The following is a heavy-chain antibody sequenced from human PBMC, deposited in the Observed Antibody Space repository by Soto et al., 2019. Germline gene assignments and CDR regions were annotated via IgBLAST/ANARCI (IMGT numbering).Heavy chain of an antibody. V-gene: IGHV4-59*01. Sequence: QVQLQESGPGLVKPSETLSLTCTVSGGSISSYYWSWIRQPPGKGLEWIGYIYDSGSTNYNPSLKSRVTISAATSKNHFTLKLSSVTAADTAVYYCARRDIAVAGTGYFDYWGKGPLVTVSS. CDR3: ARRDIAVAGTGYFDY. J-gene: IGHJ4*02. CDR2: IYDSGST. D-gene: IGHD6-19*01. CDR1: GGSISSYY.